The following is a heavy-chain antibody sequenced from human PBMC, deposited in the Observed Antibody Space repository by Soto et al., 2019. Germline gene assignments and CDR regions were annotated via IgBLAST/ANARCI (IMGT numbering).Heavy chain of an antibody. CDR1: GGSISGDYY. CDR3: ARRGDGYNPTDEYYFDY. Sequence: PSETLSLTCTVSGGSISGDYYWNWIRQAPGKGLEWIGYIYYSGSTNYNPSLKSRVTISVDTSKNQFSLELSSVTAADTAVYHCARRGDGYNPTDEYYFDYWGQGTLVTVSS. CDR2: IYYSGST. V-gene: IGHV4-61*08. J-gene: IGHJ4*02. D-gene: IGHD5-12*01.